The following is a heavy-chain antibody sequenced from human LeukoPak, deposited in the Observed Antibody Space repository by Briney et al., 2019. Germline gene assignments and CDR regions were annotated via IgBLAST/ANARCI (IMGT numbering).Heavy chain of an antibody. CDR3: LRFRDGRDF. CDR1: GFVFSASA. CDR2: IRSKTNGYTT. V-gene: IGHV3-73*01. Sequence: PGGSLKVSCAASGFVFSASAIHWVRQASGKGLEWVGRIRSKTNGYTTAYAASVIGRFTISRDESESTAYLQMNSLKNEDTGVYYCLRFRDGRDFWGQGTLVAVSS. J-gene: IGHJ4*02. D-gene: IGHD3-10*01.